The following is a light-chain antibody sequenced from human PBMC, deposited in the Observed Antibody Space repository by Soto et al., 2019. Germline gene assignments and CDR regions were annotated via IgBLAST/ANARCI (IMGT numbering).Light chain of an antibody. V-gene: IGLV1-44*01. Sequence: QSVLTQPPSASGTPGQRVTISCSGGSSNIGSHSVNWYQQVPGTAPKLLIYISSQRLSGVPDRFSGSKSGTSASLAISGLQSEDEADYYCAAWDDSLNGVVFGGGTKLTVL. CDR3: AAWDDSLNGVV. CDR2: ISS. CDR1: SSNIGSHS. J-gene: IGLJ2*01.